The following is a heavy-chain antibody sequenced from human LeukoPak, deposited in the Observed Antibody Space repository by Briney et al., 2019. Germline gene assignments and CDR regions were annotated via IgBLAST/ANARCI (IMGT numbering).Heavy chain of an antibody. CDR2: IYSGGGT. CDR1: GFTVSNNF. Sequence: GGSLRLSCAASGFTVSNNFVTWVRQAPGKGLEWVSIIYSGGGTDYADSVKGRFTISRDNSKNTVYLQMNSLRAENTAVYHCARKSLGIAAAGTFFGSWGQGTLVTVSS. D-gene: IGHD6-13*01. CDR3: ARKSLGIAAAGTFFGS. J-gene: IGHJ5*02. V-gene: IGHV3-53*01.